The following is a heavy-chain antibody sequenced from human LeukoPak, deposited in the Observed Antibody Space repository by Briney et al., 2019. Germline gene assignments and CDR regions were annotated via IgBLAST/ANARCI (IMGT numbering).Heavy chain of an antibody. D-gene: IGHD1-1*01. CDR2: TYYSGST. V-gene: IGHV4-59*01. CDR1: GGSISSYD. Sequence: SETLSLTCTVSGGSISSYDWSWIRQPPGKGLEWIGYTYYSGSTNYNPSLKSRVTISVDTSKNQFSLKLSSVTAADTAVYYCARGDLPLGAFDYWGQGTLVTVSS. CDR3: ARGDLPLGAFDY. J-gene: IGHJ4*02.